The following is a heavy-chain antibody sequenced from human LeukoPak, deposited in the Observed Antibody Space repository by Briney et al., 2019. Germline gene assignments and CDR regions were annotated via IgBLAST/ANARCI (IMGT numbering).Heavy chain of an antibody. CDR1: GFTVSSAW. D-gene: IGHD1-26*01. V-gene: IGHV3-15*01. CDR2: IKSETDGGTI. J-gene: IGHJ4*02. Sequence: GGSLRLSCAASGFTVSSAWMNWVRQTPGTGLEWVGLIKSETDGGTIDHAAPVKDRFTISRDDSKNTLYLQMNSLKTEDTAVYYCTTERSGSFPYWGQGALVTVSS. CDR3: TTERSGSFPY.